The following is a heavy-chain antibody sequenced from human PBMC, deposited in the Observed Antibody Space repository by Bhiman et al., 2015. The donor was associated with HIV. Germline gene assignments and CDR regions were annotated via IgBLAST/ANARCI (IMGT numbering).Heavy chain of an antibody. CDR1: GFTFSSYG. CDR2: IRYNGNNI. CDR3: AHLIEARPPFEDY. V-gene: IGHV3-30*02. J-gene: IGHJ4*02. D-gene: IGHD6-6*01. Sequence: QVQLVESWGEAWSSRGGSLRLSCAASGFTFSSYGMHWVRQAPGEGLEWVAFIRYNGNNIYYADSVKGRFTISRDNSKNTLYLQMNSLRAEDTAIYYCAHLIEARPPFEDYWGQGTLVTVS.